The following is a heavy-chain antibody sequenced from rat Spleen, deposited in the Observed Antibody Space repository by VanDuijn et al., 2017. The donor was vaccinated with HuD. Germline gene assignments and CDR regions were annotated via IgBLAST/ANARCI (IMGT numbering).Heavy chain of an antibody. V-gene: IGHV5-29*01. CDR2: ISYDGSST. D-gene: IGHD1-1*01. Sequence: EVQLVESDGGLVQPGRSLKLSCAASGFTFSDYYMAWVRQAPTKGLEWVATISYDGSSTYYRDSVKGRFTISRDNAKSTLYLQMDSLRSEDTATYYCARRGLLQWWYFDYWGQGVMVTVSS. CDR1: GFTFSDYY. CDR3: ARRGLLQWWYFDY. J-gene: IGHJ2*01.